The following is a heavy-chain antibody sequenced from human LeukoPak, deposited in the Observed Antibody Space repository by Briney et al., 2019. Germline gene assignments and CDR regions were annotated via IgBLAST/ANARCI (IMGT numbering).Heavy chain of an antibody. CDR1: GGSFSGYY. D-gene: IGHD3-3*01. CDR3: ARSTGTWSGYSPPNRRQPNGFDP. Sequence: SETLSLTCSVYGGSFSGYYWSWICQPPRKGLEWIGEMNYSGSTNYNPSLKSRVTISVDSSKNQFSLKLSSVTAADTAVYYCARSTGTWSGYSPPNRRQPNGFDPWGQGTLVTVSS. V-gene: IGHV4-34*01. J-gene: IGHJ5*02. CDR2: MNYSGST.